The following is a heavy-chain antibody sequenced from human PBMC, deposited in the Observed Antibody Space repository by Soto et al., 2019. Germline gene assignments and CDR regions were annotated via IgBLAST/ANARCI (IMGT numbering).Heavy chain of an antibody. CDR2: ISWNSGSM. CDR1: GFTFDDYA. Sequence: EVQLVESGGGLVQPGRSLRLSCAASGFTFDDYAMHWVRQAPGKGLEWVSGISWNSGSMDYADSVKGRFTISRDNAKNSLYLQMDSLRPEDTALYYCAKELYCSSTTCQMHYHYYAMDVWGQGTTVTVSA. D-gene: IGHD2-2*01. CDR3: AKELYCSSTTCQMHYHYYAMDV. J-gene: IGHJ6*01. V-gene: IGHV3-9*01.